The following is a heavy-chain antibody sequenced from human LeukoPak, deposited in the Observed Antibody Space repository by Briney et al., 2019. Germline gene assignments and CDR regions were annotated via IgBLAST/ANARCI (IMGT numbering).Heavy chain of an antibody. Sequence: SETLSLTCAVSGGSIRSSNWWSWVRQPPGKGLEWIGEIYHSGGTTNYNPSLKSRVTISVDKSKNQFSLQLSSVTAADTALYYCARPTGRGGYPTDPFDIWGQGTMATVSS. CDR1: GGSIRSSNW. CDR3: ARPTGRGGYPTDPFDI. CDR2: IYHSGGTT. J-gene: IGHJ3*02. D-gene: IGHD6-25*01. V-gene: IGHV4-4*02.